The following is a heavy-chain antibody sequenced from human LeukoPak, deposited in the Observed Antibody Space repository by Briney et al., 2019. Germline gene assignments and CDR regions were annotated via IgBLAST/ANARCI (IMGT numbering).Heavy chain of an antibody. CDR1: GFAFTNYV. D-gene: IGHD3-3*01. Sequence: GGSLRLSCAASGFAFTNYVMNWVRQAPGKGLEWVSGISGSGSSTYYAASVRGRFTISRDSSKNTVFLQMSRLRAEDTAAYYCAKGRKSDFWGGYSHSMDVWGKGATAIVSS. V-gene: IGHV3-23*01. CDR2: ISGSGSST. CDR3: AKGRKSDFWGGYSHSMDV. J-gene: IGHJ6*03.